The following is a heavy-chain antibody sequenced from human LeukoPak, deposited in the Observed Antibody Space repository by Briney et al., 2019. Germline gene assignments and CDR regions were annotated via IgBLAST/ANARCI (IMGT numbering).Heavy chain of an antibody. V-gene: IGHV3-48*01. J-gene: IGHJ4*02. Sequence: PGGSLRLSCAASGFTFSSYSMNWVRQAPGKGLEWVSYINSSSSTIYYADSVKGRFTISRDNAKNSLYLQMNSLRAEDTAVYYCARDQGAYTIFGVVIIFDYWGQGTLVTVSS. CDR1: GFTFSSYS. CDR2: INSSSSTI. CDR3: ARDQGAYTIFGVVIIFDY. D-gene: IGHD3-3*01.